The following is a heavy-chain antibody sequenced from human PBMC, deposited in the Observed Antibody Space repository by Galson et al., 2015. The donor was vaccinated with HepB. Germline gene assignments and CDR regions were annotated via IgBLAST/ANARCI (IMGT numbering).Heavy chain of an antibody. Sequence: SLRLSCAASGFIFSNYWMSWVRQAPGKGLEWVANIKQDGSEKYYVDSVKGRFTISRDNAKNSLYLQMNSLRAEDTAVYYCAREDLSLPWHWGQGTLVTVSS. CDR3: AREDLSLPWH. D-gene: IGHD2/OR15-2a*01. J-gene: IGHJ1*01. CDR2: IKQDGSEK. V-gene: IGHV3-7*03. CDR1: GFIFSNYW.